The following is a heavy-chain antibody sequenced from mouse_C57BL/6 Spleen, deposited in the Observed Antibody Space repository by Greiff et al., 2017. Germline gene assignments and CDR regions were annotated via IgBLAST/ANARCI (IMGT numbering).Heavy chain of an antibody. V-gene: IGHV14-2*01. D-gene: IGHD2-4*01. Sequence: EVKLVVSGAELVKPGASVKLSCTASGFNIKASYMPWGKQRTEQGLGWIGRVDPEEGETKYAPKFQGKATITADTSSNPAYLQLSSLTSEDTAVYYCARSRDYDEGAWFAYWGQGTLVTVSA. CDR3: ARSRDYDEGAWFAY. J-gene: IGHJ3*01. CDR1: GFNIKASY. CDR2: VDPEEGET.